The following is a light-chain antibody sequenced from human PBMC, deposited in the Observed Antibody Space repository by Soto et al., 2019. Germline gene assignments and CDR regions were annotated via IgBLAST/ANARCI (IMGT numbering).Light chain of an antibody. CDR2: GNS. CDR1: SSNIGAGYD. CDR3: QSYDSSLSGLYV. Sequence: QLVLTQPPSVSGAPGQRVTISCTGSSSNIGAGYDVHWYQQLPGTAPKLLIYGNSNRPSGVPDRFSGSKSGTSASLAITGLQAEDEADYYCQSYDSSLSGLYVFGTWTKLTVL. V-gene: IGLV1-40*01. J-gene: IGLJ1*01.